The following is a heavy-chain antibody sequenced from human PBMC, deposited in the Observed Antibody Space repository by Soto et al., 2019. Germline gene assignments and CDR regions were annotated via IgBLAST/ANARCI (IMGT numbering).Heavy chain of an antibody. CDR2: INPNSGVT. CDR3: ARESGGATATLDYYYFYMDV. J-gene: IGHJ6*03. V-gene: IGHV1-2*04. D-gene: IGHD1-26*01. Sequence: QVQLVQSGAEVKKPGASVTVSCRASGDTFTGYYMHWVRQAPGQGLECMGWINPNSGVTKYAQKFQAWVTMTRDTSTRTVYMELSRRRSADTAVYYCARESGGATATLDYYYFYMDVWGTGTTVTVS. CDR1: GDTFTGYY.